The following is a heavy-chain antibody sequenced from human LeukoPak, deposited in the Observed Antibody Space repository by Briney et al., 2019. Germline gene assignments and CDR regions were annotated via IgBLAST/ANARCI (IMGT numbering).Heavy chain of an antibody. D-gene: IGHD1-1*01. CDR2: IIPILGIA. V-gene: IGHV1-69*04. CDR1: GGTFSSYA. CDR3: AFLGTSYYYGMDV. J-gene: IGHJ6*02. Sequence: ASVKVSCKASGGTFSSYAISWVRQAPGQGLEWMGRIIPILGIANYAQKFQGRVTITADKSTSTAYMELSSLRSEDTAVYYCAFLGTSYYYGMDVWGQGATVTVSS.